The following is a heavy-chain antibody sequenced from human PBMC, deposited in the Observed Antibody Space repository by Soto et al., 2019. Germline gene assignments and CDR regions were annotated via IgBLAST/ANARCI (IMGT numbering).Heavy chain of an antibody. CDR3: ARDQSPVNIVVVPAATGYYGMDV. CDR1: GFTFSSYE. CDR2: ISSSGSTI. V-gene: IGHV3-48*03. J-gene: IGHJ6*02. D-gene: IGHD2-2*01. Sequence: QPGGSLRLSCAASGFTFSSYEMNWVRQAPGKGLEWVSYISSSGSTIYYADSVKGRFTISRDNAKNSLYLQMNSLRAEDTAVYYCARDQSPVNIVVVPAATGYYGMDVWGQGXTVTVSS.